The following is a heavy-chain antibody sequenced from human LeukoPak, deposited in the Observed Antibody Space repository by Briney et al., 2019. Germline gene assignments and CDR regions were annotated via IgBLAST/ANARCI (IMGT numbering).Heavy chain of an antibody. CDR1: GFTFSSYA. J-gene: IGHJ3*02. D-gene: IGHD2-15*01. CDR2: ISYDGSNK. Sequence: PGRSLRLSCAASGFTFSSYAMHWVRQAPGKGLEWVAVISYDGSNKYYADSVKGRFTISRDNSKNTLYLQMNSLRAEDTAVYYCARDGWDIWGQGTMVTVSS. V-gene: IGHV3-30-3*01. CDR3: ARDGWDI.